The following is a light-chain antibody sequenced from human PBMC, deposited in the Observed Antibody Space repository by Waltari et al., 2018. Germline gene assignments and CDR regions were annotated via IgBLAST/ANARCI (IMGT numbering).Light chain of an antibody. CDR2: AAS. CDR1: EDVRSY. Sequence: AIRVTQSPSSVSASTGDTVTITCRASEDVRSYLGWYQQKPGKAPQLLVYAASSLQTGVPSRFSARGSGTHFTLTINNVQSEDFATYHCEQYYSFPRTFGQGTKVEV. J-gene: IGKJ1*01. CDR3: EQYYSFPRT. V-gene: IGKV1-8*01.